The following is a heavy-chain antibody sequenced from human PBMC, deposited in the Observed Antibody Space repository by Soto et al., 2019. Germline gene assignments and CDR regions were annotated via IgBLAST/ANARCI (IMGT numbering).Heavy chain of an antibody. CDR1: GYTFTSYG. CDR2: ISAYNGNT. J-gene: IGHJ4*02. D-gene: IGHD1-26*01. CDR3: ARVPYSGSPFDY. V-gene: IGHV1-18*01. Sequence: SVKVSCKASGYTFTSYGISWVRQAPGQGLECMGWISAYNGNTNYAQKLQGRVTMTTDTSTSTAYMELRSLRSDDTAVYYCARVPYSGSPFDYWGQGTRVTVSS.